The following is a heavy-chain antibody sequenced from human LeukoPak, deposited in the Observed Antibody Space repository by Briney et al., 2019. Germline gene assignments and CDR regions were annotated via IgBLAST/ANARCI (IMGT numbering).Heavy chain of an antibody. V-gene: IGHV5-51*01. D-gene: IGHD3-10*01. Sequence: GESLKISCKGSGYSFTYYWIAWVRQMPGKGLEWMGIIYPRDSDTRYSQSFQGQVTISADKAISTAYLQWSSLKASDTAMYYCARQDGSGLYYFDYWGQGALVTVSS. CDR3: ARQDGSGLYYFDY. CDR1: GYSFTYYW. CDR2: IYPRDSDT. J-gene: IGHJ4*02.